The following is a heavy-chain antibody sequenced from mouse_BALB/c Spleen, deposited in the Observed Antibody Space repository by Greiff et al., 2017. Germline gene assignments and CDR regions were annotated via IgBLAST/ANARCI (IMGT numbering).Heavy chain of an antibody. D-gene: IGHD4-1*01. V-gene: IGHV3-6*02. J-gene: IGHJ4*01. Sequence: EVKLLESGPGLVKPSQSLSLTCSVTGYSITSGYYWNWIRQFPGNKLEWMGYISYDGSNNYNPSLKNRISITRDTSKNQFFLKLNSVTTEDTATYYCASFFPRLGYYAMDYWGQGTSVTVSS. CDR2: ISYDGSN. CDR3: ASFFPRLGYYAMDY. CDR1: GYSITSGYY.